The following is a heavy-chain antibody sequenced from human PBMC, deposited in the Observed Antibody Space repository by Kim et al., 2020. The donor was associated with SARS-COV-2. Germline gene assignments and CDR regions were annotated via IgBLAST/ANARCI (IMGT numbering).Heavy chain of an antibody. CDR2: ISYDGSSE. CDR1: AFTFSSYA. J-gene: IGHJ6*02. D-gene: IGHD1-1*01. V-gene: IGHV3-30-3*01. CDR3: ARATTHGDIWHGLDV. Sequence: GGSLRLSCAASAFTFSSYAMDWVRQAPGKGLEWVAVISYDGSSEYYVESVKGRFTISRDNSKNTLYLEMDSLRPEDTAVYYCARATTHGDIWHGLDVWGQGTTVTVSS.